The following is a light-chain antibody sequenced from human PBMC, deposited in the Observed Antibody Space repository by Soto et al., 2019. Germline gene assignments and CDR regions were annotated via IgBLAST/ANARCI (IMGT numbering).Light chain of an antibody. CDR1: QSISSSY. Sequence: EIVLTQSRGTLSLSPGERATLSCRASQSISSSYLAWYQQKPGQAPRLLIYAASSTATGIPDRFIGSGSGTVFTLTISRLEPEDFAVYYCQQYGSSSYTFGQGTQLEIK. V-gene: IGKV3-20*01. CDR2: AAS. CDR3: QQYGSSSYT. J-gene: IGKJ2*01.